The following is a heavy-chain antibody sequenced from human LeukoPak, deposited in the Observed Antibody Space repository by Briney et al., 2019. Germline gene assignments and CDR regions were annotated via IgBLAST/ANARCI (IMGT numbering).Heavy chain of an antibody. Sequence: SETLSLTCAIYGGSFSGYYWSWIRQPPGKGLEWIGEINHSGSTNYNPSLKSRVTISVDTSKNQFSLKLSSVTAADTAVYYCARGRGIVGVAAAPYGMDVWGQGTTVTVSS. CDR2: INHSGST. CDR1: GGSFSGYY. J-gene: IGHJ6*02. D-gene: IGHD1-26*01. CDR3: ARGRGIVGVAAAPYGMDV. V-gene: IGHV4-34*01.